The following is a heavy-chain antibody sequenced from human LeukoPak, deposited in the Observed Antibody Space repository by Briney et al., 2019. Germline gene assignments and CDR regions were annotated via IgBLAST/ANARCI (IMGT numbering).Heavy chain of an antibody. J-gene: IGHJ5*02. CDR3: VRGVGSSSWYVSNWFDP. CDR2: IYYSGST. Sequence: SETLSLTCTVSGGSISSYYWSWIRQPPGKGLEWIGYIYYSGSTNYNPSLKSRVTISVDTSKNQFSLKLSSVTAADTAVYYCVRGVGSSSWYVSNWFDPWGQGTLVTVSS. D-gene: IGHD6-13*01. CDR1: GGSISSYY. V-gene: IGHV4-59*01.